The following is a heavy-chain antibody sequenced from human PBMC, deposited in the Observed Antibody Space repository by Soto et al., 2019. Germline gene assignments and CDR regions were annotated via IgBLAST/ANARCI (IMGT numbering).Heavy chain of an antibody. CDR3: AKEFCRVTSCYVVSPTMTTS. CDR2: ISGSGGST. J-gene: IGHJ5*02. CDR1: GFTFSSYA. Sequence: PGGSLRLSCAASGFTFSSYAMSWVRQAPGKGLEWVSAISGSGGSTYYADSVKGRFTISRDNSKNTLYLQMNSLRAEDTAVYYCAKEFCRVTSCYVVSPTMTTSWGQGTLVTVSS. V-gene: IGHV3-23*01. D-gene: IGHD2-2*01.